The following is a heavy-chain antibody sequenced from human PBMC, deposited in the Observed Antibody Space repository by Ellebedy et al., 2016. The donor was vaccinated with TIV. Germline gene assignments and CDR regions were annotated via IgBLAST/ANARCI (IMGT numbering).Heavy chain of an antibody. V-gene: IGHV3-23*01. CDR1: GFTFSSYA. CDR2: ISGSGGST. CDR3: AKVAATTVTDQPRYPFDY. Sequence: GGSLRLSXAASGFTFSSYAMSWVRQAPGKGLEWVSAISGSGGSTYYADSVKGRFTISRDNSKNTLYLQMNSLRAEDTAVYYCAKVAATTVTDQPRYPFDYWGQGTLVTVSS. J-gene: IGHJ4*02. D-gene: IGHD4-11*01.